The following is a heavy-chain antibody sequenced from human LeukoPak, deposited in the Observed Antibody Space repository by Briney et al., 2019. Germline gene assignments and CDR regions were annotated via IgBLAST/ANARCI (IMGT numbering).Heavy chain of an antibody. V-gene: IGHV4-59*01. CDR3: ARALSYGDYGGEYNWFDP. Sequence: SETLSLTCTVSGGSISSYYWSWIRQPPGKGLEWIGYIYYSGSTNYNPSLKSRVTISVDTSKNQFSLKLSSVTAADTAVYYCARALSYGDYGGEYNWFDPWGQGTLVTVSS. CDR1: GGSISSYY. J-gene: IGHJ5*02. CDR2: IYYSGST. D-gene: IGHD4-17*01.